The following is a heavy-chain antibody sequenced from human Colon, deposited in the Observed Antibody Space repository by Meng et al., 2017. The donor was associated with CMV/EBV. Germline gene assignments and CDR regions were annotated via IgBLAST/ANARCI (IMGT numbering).Heavy chain of an antibody. CDR1: GFTLSSYW. Sequence: GESLKISCAASGFTLSSYWTSWVRQAPGKGLEWVANMNQDGSEKYYVDSVKGRFTISRDNAKNSLYLQMNSLRAEDTAVYYCVRRRMPAAANYFDFWGQGTLVTVSS. V-gene: IGHV3-7*01. D-gene: IGHD2-2*01. J-gene: IGHJ4*02. CDR3: VRRRMPAAANYFDF. CDR2: MNQDGSEK.